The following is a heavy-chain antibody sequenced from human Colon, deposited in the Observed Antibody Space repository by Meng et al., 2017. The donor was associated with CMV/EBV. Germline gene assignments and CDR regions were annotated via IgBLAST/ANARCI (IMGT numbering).Heavy chain of an antibody. CDR3: ARSRNALVPYYDIPSL. CDR1: GFTFTDYI. J-gene: IGHJ4*03. V-gene: IGHV3-21*01. CDR2: ITSSTSYI. D-gene: IGHD3-9*01. Sequence: GGSLRLSCTASGFTFTDYIVNWVRQAPGKGLEWVASITSSTSYIYYADSVKGRFTISRDNTKNSVFLQMNNLRAEDTAVYYCARSRNALVPYYDIPSLWGQGTPVTVSS.